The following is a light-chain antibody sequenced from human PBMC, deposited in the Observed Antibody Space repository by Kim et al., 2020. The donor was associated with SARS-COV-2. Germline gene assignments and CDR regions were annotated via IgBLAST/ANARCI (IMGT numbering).Light chain of an antibody. J-gene: IGLJ2*01. CDR1: SSDVGGYDF. CDR2: DVN. CDR3: CLYAGSYSAV. Sequence: QSALTQPRSVSGSPGQSVTIFCTGTSSDVGGYDFVSWYQQHPGKVPKLMIYDVNRRPSGVPDRFSGSKSGNTASLTISGLQAEDEADYYCCLYAGSYSAVFGGGTKLTVL. V-gene: IGLV2-11*01.